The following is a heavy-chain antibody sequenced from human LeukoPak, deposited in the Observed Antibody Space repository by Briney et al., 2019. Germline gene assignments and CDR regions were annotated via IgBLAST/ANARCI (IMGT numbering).Heavy chain of an antibody. CDR1: GFTFSSYA. J-gene: IGHJ4*02. V-gene: IGHV3-23*01. CDR2: ISGSGGST. Sequence: GGSLRLSCAASGFTFSSYAMSWVRQAPGKGLEWVSAISGSGGSTYYADSVKGRFTISRDNSKNTLYLQMNSLRAEDTAVYYCAKDLEWELQGSMDFDYWGQGTLVTVSS. D-gene: IGHD1-26*01. CDR3: AKDLEWELQGSMDFDY.